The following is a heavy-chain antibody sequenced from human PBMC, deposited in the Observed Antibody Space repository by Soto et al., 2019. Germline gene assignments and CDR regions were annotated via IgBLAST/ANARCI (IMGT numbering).Heavy chain of an antibody. CDR1: GGSFSGYY. CDR3: ARGDLKPGPGYYYYMDV. J-gene: IGHJ6*03. V-gene: IGHV4-34*01. Sequence: QVQLQQWGAGLLKPSETLSLTCAVYGGSFSGYYWSWIRQPPGKGLEWIGEINHSGSTNYNPSLKSRVTISVDTSKNQFSLKLSSVTAADTAVYYCARGDLKPGPGYYYYMDVWGKGTTVTVSS. CDR2: INHSGST.